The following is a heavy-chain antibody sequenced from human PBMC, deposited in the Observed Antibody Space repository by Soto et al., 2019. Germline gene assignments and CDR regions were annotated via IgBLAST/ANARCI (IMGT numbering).Heavy chain of an antibody. J-gene: IGHJ5*02. Sequence: GASVNVSCKASGYTFPSYVIRWVRQAPGQGLEWMGWISAYNGNTNYAQKLQGRVTMTTDTSTSTAYMELRSLRSDDTAVYYCARDWASGFDPWGQGTLVTVSS. CDR1: GYTFPSYV. CDR2: ISAYNGNT. CDR3: ARDWASGFDP. D-gene: IGHD3-16*01. V-gene: IGHV1-18*01.